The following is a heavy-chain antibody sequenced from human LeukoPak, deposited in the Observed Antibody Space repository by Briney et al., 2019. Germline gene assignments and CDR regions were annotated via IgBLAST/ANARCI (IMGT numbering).Heavy chain of an antibody. V-gene: IGHV6-1*01. J-gene: IGHJ6*03. CDR2: TYYRSKWYN. CDR3: ARGQYYYMDV. CDR1: GDSVSSNSAA. Sequence: SQTLSLTFAISGDSVSSNSAAWNWIRQSQSRGLEWLGRTYYRSKWYNDYAVSVKSRITINPDTSKNQFSLQLNSVTPEDTAVYYCARGQYYYMDVWGKGTTVTVSS.